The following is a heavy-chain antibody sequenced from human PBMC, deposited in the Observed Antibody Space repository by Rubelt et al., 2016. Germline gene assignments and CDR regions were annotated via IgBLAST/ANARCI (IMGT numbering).Heavy chain of an antibody. CDR3: ARGLARAAAAPRRLWFDP. CDR1: GGSFSGYY. J-gene: IGHJ5*02. CDR2: INHSGST. Sequence: QVQLQQWGAGLLKPSETLSLTCAVYGGSFSGYYWSWIRQPPGKGLEWIGEINHSGSTNYNPSLKSRVTLAVATSKNQFSLKLSSVTAADTAVYYWARGLARAAAAPRRLWFDPWGQGTLVTVSS. D-gene: IGHD6-13*01. V-gene: IGHV4-34*01.